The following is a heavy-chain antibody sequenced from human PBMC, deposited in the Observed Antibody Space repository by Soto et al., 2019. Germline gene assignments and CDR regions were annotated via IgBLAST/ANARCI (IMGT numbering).Heavy chain of an antibody. CDR1: GGSVSSGSYY. CDR3: ARGLHYYDSSGYY. V-gene: IGHV4-61*01. Sequence: QVQLQESGPGLVKPSETLSLTCTVSGGSVSSGSYYWSWIRQPPGKGLEWIGYIYYSGSTNYNPSLKSRVTISVDTSKNQFSLMLSSVTAADTAVYYCARGLHYYDSSGYYWDQGTLVTVSS. CDR2: IYYSGST. J-gene: IGHJ4*02. D-gene: IGHD3-22*01.